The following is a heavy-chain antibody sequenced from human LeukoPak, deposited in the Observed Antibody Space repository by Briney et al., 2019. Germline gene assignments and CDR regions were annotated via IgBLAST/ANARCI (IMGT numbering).Heavy chain of an antibody. CDR3: AKKYCSSSGCPYGMDV. Sequence: GGSLRLSCAASGFTFSSYAMSCVRQSPGKGLEWVSVISASGVSTYYADSVKGRFTISRDNSKNTLYLRMNSLRAEDTAVYYCAKKYCSSSGCPYGMDVWGKGTMVTVSS. CDR2: ISASGVST. V-gene: IGHV3-23*01. J-gene: IGHJ6*04. CDR1: GFTFSSYA. D-gene: IGHD2-2*01.